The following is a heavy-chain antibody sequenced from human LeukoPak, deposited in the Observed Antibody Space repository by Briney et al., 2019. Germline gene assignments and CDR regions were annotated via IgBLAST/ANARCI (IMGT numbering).Heavy chain of an antibody. CDR2: INTNTGNP. CDR1: GYTFTTYA. J-gene: IGHJ4*02. V-gene: IGHV7-4-1*02. CDR3: VRDYYDSSTNFDY. D-gene: IGHD3-22*01. Sequence: ASVKVSCKASGYTFTTYAMNWVRQAPGQGLEWMGWINTNTGNPTYAQGFTGRFVFSLDTSVNTAYLQISSPKAEDTAVYYCVRDYYDSSTNFDYWGQGTLVTVSS.